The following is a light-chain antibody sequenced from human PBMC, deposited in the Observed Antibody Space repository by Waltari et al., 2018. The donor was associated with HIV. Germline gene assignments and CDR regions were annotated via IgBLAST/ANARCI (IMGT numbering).Light chain of an antibody. CDR1: SSDVGGYKY. CDR3: SSFTSDATVL. J-gene: IGLJ2*01. Sequence: QSALTQPASVSGSPGQAVNISCTGTSSDVGGYKYVSWYQQHPGKVPKFLIFQINNRASGFCSRFSGSKAGNTATLTISGLQAEDEADYYCSSFTSDATVLFGGGTKLTV. CDR2: QIN. V-gene: IGLV2-14*03.